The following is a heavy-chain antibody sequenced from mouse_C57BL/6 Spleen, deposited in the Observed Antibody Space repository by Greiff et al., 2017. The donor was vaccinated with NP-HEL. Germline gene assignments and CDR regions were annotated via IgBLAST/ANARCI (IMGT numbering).Heavy chain of an antibody. Sequence: QVQLQQSGPELVKPGASVKLSCKASGYTFTSYDINWVKQRPGQGLEWIGWIYPRDGSTKYNEKCKGKATLTVDTSSSTAYMELHSLTSEDSAVYFCARDRNIYDYDGYYAMDYWGQGTSVTVSS. CDR3: ARDRNIYDYDGYYAMDY. CDR1: GYTFTSYD. J-gene: IGHJ4*01. V-gene: IGHV1-85*01. CDR2: IYPRDGST. D-gene: IGHD2-4*01.